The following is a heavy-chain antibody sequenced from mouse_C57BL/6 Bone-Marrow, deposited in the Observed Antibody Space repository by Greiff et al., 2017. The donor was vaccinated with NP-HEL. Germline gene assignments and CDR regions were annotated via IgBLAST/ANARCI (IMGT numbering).Heavy chain of an antibody. J-gene: IGHJ2*01. D-gene: IGHD6-1*01. Sequence: DVKLQESGGDLVKPGGSLKLSCAASGFTFSSYGMSWVRPTPDKRLEWVATISSGGSYTYYPDSVKGRFTISRDNAKNTLYLQMSSLKSEDTAMYYCARHAPLYYFDYWGQGTTLTVSS. V-gene: IGHV5-6*02. CDR3: ARHAPLYYFDY. CDR1: GFTFSSYG. CDR2: ISSGGSYT.